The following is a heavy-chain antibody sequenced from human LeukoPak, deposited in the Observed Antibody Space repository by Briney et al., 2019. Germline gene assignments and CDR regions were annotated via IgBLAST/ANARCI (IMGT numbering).Heavy chain of an antibody. V-gene: IGHV4-34*01. J-gene: IGHJ2*01. CDR3: ARRSRDSVVRYFDL. D-gene: IGHD2-15*01. CDR1: GGSASGYY. CDR2: INHSGST. Sequence: PSETLSLTCAVYGGSASGYYWSWIRQPPGKGLEWIGEINHSGSTNYNPYLKSRLTILEVTSKNQLSLKLSSVTAADTAVYYCARRSRDSVVRYFDLWGRGTLVTVSS.